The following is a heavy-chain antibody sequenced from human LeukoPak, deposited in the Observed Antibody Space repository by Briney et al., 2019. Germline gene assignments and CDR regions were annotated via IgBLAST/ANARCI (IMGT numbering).Heavy chain of an antibody. Sequence: HPGGSLRLSCAASGFTFSSYAMSWVRQAPGKGLEWVSAISGSGGSTYYADSVKGRFTISRDNSKNTLYLQMNSLRAEDTAVYYCAKAPTLYIVVVPDAFDIWGQGTMVTVSS. J-gene: IGHJ3*02. CDR2: ISGSGGST. V-gene: IGHV3-23*01. CDR1: GFTFSSYA. D-gene: IGHD2-21*01. CDR3: AKAPTLYIVVVPDAFDI.